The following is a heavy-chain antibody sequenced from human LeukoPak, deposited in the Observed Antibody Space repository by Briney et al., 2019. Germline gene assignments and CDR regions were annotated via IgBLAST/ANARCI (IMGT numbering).Heavy chain of an antibody. D-gene: IGHD2-21*01. V-gene: IGHV3-33*01. CDR2: IWYDGSNK. Sequence: PGGSLRLSCAASGFTFSSYGMHWVRQAPGKGLEWVAVIWYDGSNKYYADSVKSRFTISRDNSKNTLYLQMNSLRAEDTAVYYCARDALPLAFDIWGQGTMVTVSS. CDR3: ARDALPLAFDI. J-gene: IGHJ3*02. CDR1: GFTFSSYG.